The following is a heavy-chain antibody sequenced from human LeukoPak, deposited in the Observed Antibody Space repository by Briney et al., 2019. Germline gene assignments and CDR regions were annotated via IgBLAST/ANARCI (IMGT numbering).Heavy chain of an antibody. Sequence: SVKVACKASGGTFSSYAISWVRQPPGQGLEWMGGIIPIFGTANYAQKFQGRATITADKSTSTAYMERSSLRSEDTAVYYCAREGVTANAFDIWGQGTMVTVSS. V-gene: IGHV1-69*06. CDR2: IIPIFGTA. CDR3: AREGVTANAFDI. CDR1: GGTFSSYA. D-gene: IGHD5-18*01. J-gene: IGHJ3*02.